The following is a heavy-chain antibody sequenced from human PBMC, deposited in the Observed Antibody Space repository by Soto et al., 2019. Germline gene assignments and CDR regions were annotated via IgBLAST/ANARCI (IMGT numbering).Heavy chain of an antibody. Sequence: ASVKVSCKASGYTFTSYAMHWVRQAPGQRLEWMGWINAGNGNTKYSQKFQGRVTITRDTSASTAYMELSNLRSEDTAVYYCARDRSGPTLKTWIQLWFDESGWFDPWGQGTLVTVSS. V-gene: IGHV1-3*01. CDR3: ARDRSGPTLKTWIQLWFDESGWFDP. CDR2: INAGNGNT. J-gene: IGHJ5*02. CDR1: GYTFTSYA. D-gene: IGHD5-18*01.